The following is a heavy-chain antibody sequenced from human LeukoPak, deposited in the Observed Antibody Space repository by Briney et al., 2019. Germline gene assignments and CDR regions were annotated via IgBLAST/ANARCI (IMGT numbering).Heavy chain of an antibody. CDR1: GYRFTNYW. CDR2: IYPGDSAT. J-gene: IGHJ4*02. D-gene: IGHD6-13*01. Sequence: GESLKISCKGSGYRFTNYWIGWVRQMPGKGLEWMGIIYPGDSATRYSPSFRGQVTISADKSTSTAYLQWRSLWASDTAMYYCARGAIPAAVTGGADFDYWGQGSLVTVSS. V-gene: IGHV5-51*01. CDR3: ARGAIPAAVTGGADFDY.